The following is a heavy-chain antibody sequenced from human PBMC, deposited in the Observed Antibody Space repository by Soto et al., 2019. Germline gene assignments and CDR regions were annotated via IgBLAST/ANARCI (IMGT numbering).Heavy chain of an antibody. D-gene: IGHD3-10*01. J-gene: IGHJ4*02. CDR2: IYYSGST. CDR1: GGPISSSSYY. Sequence: SETLSLTCTVSGGPISSSSYYWGWIRQPPGKGLEWTGSIYYSGSTYYNVSLKSRVTISVDTSKNQFSLKLSSVTAADTAVYYCARHAYAGLYGSGSYYTPLDYWGQGTLVTVSS. CDR3: ARHAYAGLYGSGSYYTPLDY. V-gene: IGHV4-39*01.